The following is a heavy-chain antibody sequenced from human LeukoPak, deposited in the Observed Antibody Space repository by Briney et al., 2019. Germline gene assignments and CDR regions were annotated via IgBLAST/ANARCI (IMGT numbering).Heavy chain of an antibody. J-gene: IGHJ4*02. CDR2: INPSGSST. CDR3: ARDLKGGWLQPAY. D-gene: IGHD5-24*01. CDR1: GYTFTSYY. V-gene: IGHV1-46*01. Sequence: ASVKVSCKVSGYTFTSYYMHWVRQAPGQGLEWMGIINPSGSSTSYAQKFQGRVTMTRDMSTSTVYMELSSLRSEDTAVYYCARDLKGGWLQPAYWGQGTLVTVSS.